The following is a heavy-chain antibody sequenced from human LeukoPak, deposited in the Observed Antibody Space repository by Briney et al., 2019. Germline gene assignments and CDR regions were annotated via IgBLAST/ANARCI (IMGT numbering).Heavy chain of an antibody. CDR2: IKHDGSEK. V-gene: IGHV3-7*01. J-gene: IGHJ4*02. Sequence: GGSLRLSCAASGFTFSSYWMSWVRQAPGKGLEWVANIKHDGSEKYYVDSVKGRFTISRDNAKNALYLQMNSLRAEDTAVYYCARVVYYDFWTDSAFDDWGQGTLVTVYS. CDR1: GFTFSSYW. CDR3: ARVVYYDFWTDSAFDD. D-gene: IGHD3-3*01.